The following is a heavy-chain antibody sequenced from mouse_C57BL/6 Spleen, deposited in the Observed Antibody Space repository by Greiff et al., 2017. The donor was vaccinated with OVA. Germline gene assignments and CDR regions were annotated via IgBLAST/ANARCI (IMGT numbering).Heavy chain of an antibody. CDR1: GYAFTNYL. V-gene: IGHV1-54*01. CDR3: AREYVDV. J-gene: IGHJ1*03. CDR2: INPGSGGT. Sequence: QVQLQQSGAELVRPGTSVKVSCKASGYAFTNYLIEWVKQRPGQGLEWIGVINPGSGGTNYNEKFKGKATLTAEKSSSTAYMQLSSLTAVDSSVYFCAREYVDVWGKGTTVTVSS.